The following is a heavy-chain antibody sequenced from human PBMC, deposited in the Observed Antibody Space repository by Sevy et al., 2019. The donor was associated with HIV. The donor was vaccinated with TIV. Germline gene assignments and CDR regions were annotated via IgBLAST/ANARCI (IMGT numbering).Heavy chain of an antibody. J-gene: IGHJ4*02. CDR1: GFTFDDFA. CDR3: AKDIGATGIAVVAN. CDR2: LNWDSGSV. V-gene: IGHV3-9*01. D-gene: IGHD6-19*01. Sequence: SLRLSCAASGFTFDDFAMHWVRQVPGKGLEWVSGLNWDSGSVAYADSVKGRFTISGDNAKTALFLQMNSLRAEETALYYCAKDIGATGIAVVANWGQGIQVTVSS.